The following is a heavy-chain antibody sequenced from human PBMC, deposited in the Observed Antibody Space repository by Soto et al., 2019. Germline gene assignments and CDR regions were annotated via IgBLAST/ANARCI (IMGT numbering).Heavy chain of an antibody. CDR1: GFTFDDYA. CDR2: ISLISGSI. D-gene: IGHD3-16*01. Sequence: EVKLVESGGGLVQPGRSLRLSCAASGFTFDDYAIHWVRQAPGKGLAWVSGISLISGSIGYAASVKGRFTISRDNAKNSLYLQMNSLRAEDTALYYCAKLWFMTNGNWYCDLWGRGTLVTVSS. CDR3: AKLWFMTNGNWYCDL. V-gene: IGHV3-9*01. J-gene: IGHJ2*01.